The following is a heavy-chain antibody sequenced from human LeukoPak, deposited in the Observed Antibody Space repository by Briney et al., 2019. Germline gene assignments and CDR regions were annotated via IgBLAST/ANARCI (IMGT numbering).Heavy chain of an antibody. V-gene: IGHV1-18*01. D-gene: IGHD2-2*01. CDR2: ISAYNGNT. CDR1: GGTFSSYA. CDR3: ARESYCSSTSCYSDYYYYGMDV. Sequence: ASVKVSCKASGGTFSSYAISWVRQAPGQGLEWMGWISAYNGNTNYAQKLQGRVTMTTDTSTSTAYMELRGLRSDDTAVYYCARESYCSSTSCYSDYYYYGMDVWGQGTTVTVSS. J-gene: IGHJ6*02.